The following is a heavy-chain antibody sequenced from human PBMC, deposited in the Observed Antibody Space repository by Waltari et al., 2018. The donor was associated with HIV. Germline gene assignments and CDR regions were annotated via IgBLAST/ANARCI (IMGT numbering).Heavy chain of an antibody. CDR3: ARRNSGIAVAAGDAFDI. J-gene: IGHJ3*02. D-gene: IGHD6-19*01. V-gene: IGHV4-59*01. CDR1: VGSISSYH. CDR2: IYYSGST. Sequence: QVQLQESGPGLVKPSETLSLTCPVSVGSISSYHWSWIRQPPGKGLEWIGYIYYSGSTNYNPSLKSRVTISVDTSKNQFSLKLSSVTAADTAVYYCARRNSGIAVAAGDAFDIWGQGTMVTVSS.